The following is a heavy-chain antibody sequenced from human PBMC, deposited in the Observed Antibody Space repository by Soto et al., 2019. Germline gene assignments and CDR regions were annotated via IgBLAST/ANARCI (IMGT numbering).Heavy chain of an antibody. V-gene: IGHV1-69*12. CDR2: IIPIFGTA. CDR1: GGTFSSYA. J-gene: IGHJ4*02. D-gene: IGHD4-17*01. Sequence: QVQLVQSGAEVKKPGSSVKVSCKASGGTFSSYAISWVRQAPGQGLEWMGGIIPIFGTANYAQKFQGRVTITADESTSTAYMELSSLRSEDTAVYYCARVGGQEYDYGDYPTPYYFDYWGQGTLVTVSS. CDR3: ARVGGQEYDYGDYPTPYYFDY.